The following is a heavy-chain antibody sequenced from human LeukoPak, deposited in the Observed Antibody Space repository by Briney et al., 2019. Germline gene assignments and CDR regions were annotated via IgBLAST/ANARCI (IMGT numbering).Heavy chain of an antibody. J-gene: IGHJ4*02. CDR3: ARTGLLWFGELSYDY. CDR1: GFTFSSYA. Sequence: GGSLRLSCAASGFTFSSYAMHWVRQAPGKGLEWVAVISYDGSNKYYADSVKGRFTISRDNSKNTLYLQMNSLRAEDTAVYYCARTGLLWFGELSYDYWGQGTLVTVSS. CDR2: ISYDGSNK. D-gene: IGHD3-10*01. V-gene: IGHV3-30*04.